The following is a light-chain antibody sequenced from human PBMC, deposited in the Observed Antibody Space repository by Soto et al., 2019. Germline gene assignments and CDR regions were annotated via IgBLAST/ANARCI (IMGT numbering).Light chain of an antibody. J-gene: IGLJ3*02. V-gene: IGLV4-69*01. CDR1: SGHSSYA. CDR3: QTWGTARV. CDR2: VNSDGSH. Sequence: QSVLTQSPSASASLGASVKLTCTLSSGHSSYAIAWHQQQPEKGPRYLMKVNSDGSHSKGDGIPDRFSGSSSGAERYLTNSSLQSEDEGDYYCQTWGTARVFGGGTKLTVL.